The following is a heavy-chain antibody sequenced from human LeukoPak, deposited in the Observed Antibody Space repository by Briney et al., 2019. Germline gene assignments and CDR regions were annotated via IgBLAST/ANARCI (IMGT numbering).Heavy chain of an antibody. V-gene: IGHV3-74*01. Sequence: GGSLRLSCAASGFTFSNAWMSWVRQAPGKGLVWVSHINWDGSVTTYADSVRGRFTISRDNAKNTLYLQMDCLRAEDTAVYYCSRGGYSHAFDIWGQGTVVTVSS. CDR1: GFTFSNAW. D-gene: IGHD2-15*01. J-gene: IGHJ3*02. CDR2: INWDGSVT. CDR3: SRGGYSHAFDI.